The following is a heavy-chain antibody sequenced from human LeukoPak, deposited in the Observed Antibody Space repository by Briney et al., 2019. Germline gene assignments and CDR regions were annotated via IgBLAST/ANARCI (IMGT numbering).Heavy chain of an antibody. V-gene: IGHV3-30*02. CDR3: TKDSTYHYDSSAYYLFDY. CDR1: GFSFSSYG. Sequence: GGSLRLSCAASGFSFSSYGMHWVRQAPGKGLEWVAFIRFDGSDKYYADSVKGRFTISRDTSKNTPILQLNSLRAEDTAVYYCTKDSTYHYDSSAYYLFDYWGQGTLVTVSS. CDR2: IRFDGSDK. J-gene: IGHJ4*02. D-gene: IGHD3-22*01.